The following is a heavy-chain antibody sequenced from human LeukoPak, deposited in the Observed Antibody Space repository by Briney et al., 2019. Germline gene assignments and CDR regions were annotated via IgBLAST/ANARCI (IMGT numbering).Heavy chain of an antibody. Sequence: ASVKVSCKASGYTFTEYYLHWVRQAPGQGLECMGWVNPNSGGTHYAQKSQGRVSMTRDTSTSTAYMELSSLRSEDTAVYYCATPLRLGELSYTSEFDYWGQGTLVTVSS. CDR3: ATPLRLGELSYTSEFDY. CDR1: GYTFTEYY. CDR2: VNPNSGGT. V-gene: IGHV1-2*02. J-gene: IGHJ4*02. D-gene: IGHD3-16*02.